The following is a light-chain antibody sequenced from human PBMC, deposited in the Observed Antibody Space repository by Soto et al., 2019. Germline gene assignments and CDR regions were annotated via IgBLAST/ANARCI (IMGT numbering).Light chain of an antibody. CDR3: QQSYSTHVFT. V-gene: IGKV1-39*01. CDR1: QSISSY. Sequence: DIQMTQSPSSLSASVGDRVTITCRASQSISSYLNWYQQKPGKAPKLLIYAASSLQSGVPSRFRGSGSGTDFTLTISSLQPEDFATYYCQQSYSTHVFTLGPGTKVDIK. J-gene: IGKJ3*01. CDR2: AAS.